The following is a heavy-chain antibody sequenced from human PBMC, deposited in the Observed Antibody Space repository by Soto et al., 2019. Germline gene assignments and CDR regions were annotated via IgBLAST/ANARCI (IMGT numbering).Heavy chain of an antibody. CDR3: AASRAAAGTLAY. CDR1: GDSVTSHY. Sequence: SETLSLTCSFSGDSVTSHYLTSIRQSPEKGLEWIGYMHYTGFSHYNPSLKSRLTISVDTSKNQFSLQLSSVTAADTAVYYCAASRAAAGTLAYSGQGSLVTVSA. J-gene: IGHJ4*02. CDR2: MHYTGFS. V-gene: IGHV4-59*02. D-gene: IGHD6-13*01.